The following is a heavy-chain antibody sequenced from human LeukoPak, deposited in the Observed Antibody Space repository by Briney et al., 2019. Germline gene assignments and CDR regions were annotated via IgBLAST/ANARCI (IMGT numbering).Heavy chain of an antibody. D-gene: IGHD4-23*01. V-gene: IGHV3-33*01. CDR2: IWYDGSNK. CDR1: GFTFSSYG. CDR3: AREGPRGNSQFDY. Sequence: GGSLRLFCVASGFTFSSYGMHWVRQVPGKGLEWVALIWYDGSNKYYSDSVKGRFTISRDNSKNTLYLQMNSLRAEDTAVYYCAREGPRGNSQFDYWGQGTLVTVSS. J-gene: IGHJ4*02.